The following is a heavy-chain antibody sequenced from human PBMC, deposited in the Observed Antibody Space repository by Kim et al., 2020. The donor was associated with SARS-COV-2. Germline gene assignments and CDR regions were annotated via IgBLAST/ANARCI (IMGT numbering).Heavy chain of an antibody. V-gene: IGHV3-48*03. D-gene: IGHD6-19*01. J-gene: IGHJ4*02. CDR3: ARDYSTGWPLDY. Sequence: FYADSVKGRFTISRDNDKNSLYLQMNSLRAEDTAIYYCARDYSTGWPLDYWGQGTLVTVSS.